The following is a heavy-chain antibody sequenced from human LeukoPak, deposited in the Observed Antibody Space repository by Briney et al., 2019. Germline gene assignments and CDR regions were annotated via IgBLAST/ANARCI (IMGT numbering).Heavy chain of an antibody. CDR3: ARESPYYYDSSDAFDI. D-gene: IGHD3-22*01. J-gene: IGHJ3*02. CDR1: GFTFSSYW. Sequence: GGSLRLSCAASGFTFSSYWMSWVRQAPGKGLEWVANINKDGGEKYYVDSVKGRFTISRDNAKNSLYLQMNSLRAEDTAVYYCARESPYYYDSSDAFDIWGQGTMVTVSS. CDR2: INKDGGEK. V-gene: IGHV3-7*03.